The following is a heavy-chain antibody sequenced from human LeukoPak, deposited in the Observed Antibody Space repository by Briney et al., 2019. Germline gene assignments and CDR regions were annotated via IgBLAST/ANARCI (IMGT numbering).Heavy chain of an antibody. D-gene: IGHD2-8*01. CDR2: SHYSGNT. V-gene: IGHV4-59*08. CDR1: GTSITSYY. Sequence: SETLSLTCTVSGTSITSYYWNWIRQAPGQGPEWIGYSHYSGNTKYNPPLKGRVTISVDTSKNQFSLRLSSVTAADTAVYFCAKWASDNRAFDLWGQGTLVTVSS. CDR3: AKWASDNRAFDL. J-gene: IGHJ4*02.